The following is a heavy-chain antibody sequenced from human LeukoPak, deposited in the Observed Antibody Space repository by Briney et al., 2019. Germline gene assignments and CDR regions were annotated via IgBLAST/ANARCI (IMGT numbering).Heavy chain of an antibody. CDR1: GGSFSGYY. CDR2: INHGGST. Sequence: SETLSLTSAVYGGSFSGYYWSWIPQPPGKGLEWIGEINHGGSTNYNPSPKSRTTISVHTTKKQFSLKLSSVTAADTAVYYCARGNYGSGKGRGPGRPNYYYYYGMDVWGNGNTVTVSS. J-gene: IGHJ6*04. D-gene: IGHD3-10*01. CDR3: ARGNYGSGKGRGPGRPNYYYYYGMDV. V-gene: IGHV4-34*01.